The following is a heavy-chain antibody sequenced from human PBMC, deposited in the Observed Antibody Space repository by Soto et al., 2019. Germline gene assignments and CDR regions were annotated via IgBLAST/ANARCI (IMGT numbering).Heavy chain of an antibody. V-gene: IGHV1-18*01. CDR2: ISAYNGNT. CDR1: GYTFTSYG. D-gene: IGHD3-3*01. CDR3: ARVVQVVPSKNDFWRGLKGPFDY. J-gene: IGHJ4*02. Sequence: ASVKVSCKASGYTFTSYGISCVRQAPGQGLEWMGWISAYNGNTNYAQKLQGRVTMTTDTSTSTAYMELRSLRSDDTAVYYCARVVQVVPSKNDFWRGLKGPFDYWGQGTLVTVSS.